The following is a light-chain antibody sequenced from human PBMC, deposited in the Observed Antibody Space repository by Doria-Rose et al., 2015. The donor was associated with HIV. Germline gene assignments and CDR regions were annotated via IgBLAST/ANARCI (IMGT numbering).Light chain of an antibody. CDR1: QSFSSTY. CDR3: HQYGTSWT. Sequence: EIVMTQSPGTLSLSPGEGATLSCRASQSFSSTYLAWYQQKPGQAPSLLIYDGSTRATGIPDRFSASGSGTDFTLTINRLEPEDFALYYCHQYGTSWTFGQGTKVKI. J-gene: IGKJ1*01. V-gene: IGKV3-20*01. CDR2: DGS.